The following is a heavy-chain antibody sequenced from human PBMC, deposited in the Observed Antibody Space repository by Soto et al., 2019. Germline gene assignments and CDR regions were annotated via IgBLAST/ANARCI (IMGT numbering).Heavy chain of an antibody. Sequence: PSEPLSVTCSVSEGYMGSYYGSWIRQTKGKGLEWIGYIYYSGSTNYNPSLKSRVTISVDTSKNQFSLKLSSVTAADTAVYYCAGLENYDFWSGPWFDPWGQGTLVTVSS. J-gene: IGHJ5*02. V-gene: IGHV4-59*01. CDR3: AGLENYDFWSGPWFDP. D-gene: IGHD3-3*01. CDR1: EGYMGSYY. CDR2: IYYSGST.